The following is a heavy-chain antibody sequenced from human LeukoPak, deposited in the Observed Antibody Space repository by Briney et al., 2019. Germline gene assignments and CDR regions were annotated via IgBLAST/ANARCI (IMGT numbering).Heavy chain of an antibody. CDR3: AKDHYWSIDY. J-gene: IGHJ4*02. D-gene: IGHD3-3*01. CDR2: IKGDGIST. CDR1: GFTFSSYA. V-gene: IGHV3-74*01. Sequence: GGSLRLSCAASGFTFSSYAMTWVRHAPGQGLVWVSRIKGDGISTNYADSVKGRFTISRDIAKNTLYLQMNSLRAEDTGVYYCAKDHYWSIDYWGRGTLVTVSS.